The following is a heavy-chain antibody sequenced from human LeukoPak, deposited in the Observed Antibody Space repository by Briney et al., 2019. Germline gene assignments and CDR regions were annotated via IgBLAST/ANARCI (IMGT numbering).Heavy chain of an antibody. CDR2: IYYSGST. Sequence: RAESLSLTCTVSDGSIISYYWGWIRQPPGKGLEWLGYIYYSGSTNYNPSLKSRVTISVDTSKNQFSLKLSSVTAADTAVYYCARDRQSGGTYDRVLDYWGQGTLVTVSS. V-gene: IGHV4-59*01. J-gene: IGHJ4*02. D-gene: IGHD1-26*01. CDR3: ARDRQSGGTYDRVLDY. CDR1: DGSIISYY.